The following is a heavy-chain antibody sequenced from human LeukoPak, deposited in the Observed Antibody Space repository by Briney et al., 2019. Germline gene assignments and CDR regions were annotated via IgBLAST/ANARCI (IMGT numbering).Heavy chain of an antibody. V-gene: IGHV1-2*02. J-gene: IGHJ4*02. Sequence: EASVKVSCKTSGYTFSYYYMQWVRQAPRQGREWMGWINPNSGVTIYAQRFQGGVNLTRDKSLSTAYMELKSLRSDDTAVYYCARDLNDYRATTNCFTATDVDTTVVDNWGQGTLVTVPS. CDR1: GYTFSYYY. CDR3: ARDLNDYRATTNCFTATDVDTTVVDN. D-gene: IGHD5-18*01. CDR2: INPNSGVT.